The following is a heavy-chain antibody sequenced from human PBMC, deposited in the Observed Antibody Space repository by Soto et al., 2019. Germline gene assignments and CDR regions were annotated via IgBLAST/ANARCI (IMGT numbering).Heavy chain of an antibody. D-gene: IGHD4-17*01. CDR2: MNPNSGNT. V-gene: IGHV1-8*01. Sequence: QVQLVQSGAEVKKSGASVKVSCKASGYTFTSHDINWVRQATGQGLEWMGWMNPNSGNTGYAQKFHGRVTMTRNTSISPAYMELSSLRSEDTAVYYCARWDYGYYARFDYWGQGTLVTVSS. J-gene: IGHJ4*02. CDR1: GYTFTSHD. CDR3: ARWDYGYYARFDY.